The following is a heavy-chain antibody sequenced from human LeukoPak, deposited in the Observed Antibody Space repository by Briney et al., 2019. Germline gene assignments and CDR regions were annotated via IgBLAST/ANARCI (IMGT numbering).Heavy chain of an antibody. D-gene: IGHD1-26*01. J-gene: IGHJ3*02. V-gene: IGHV1-2*04. CDR1: GYTFTGYY. CDR2: INPNSGGT. CDR3: AREDSGSYVAFDI. Sequence: GASVKVSCKASGYTFTGYYMHWVRQAPGQGLEWMGWINPNSGGTNYAQKFQGWVTMTRDTSISTAYMELSRLRSDDMAVYYCAREDSGSYVAFDIWGQGTMVTVSS.